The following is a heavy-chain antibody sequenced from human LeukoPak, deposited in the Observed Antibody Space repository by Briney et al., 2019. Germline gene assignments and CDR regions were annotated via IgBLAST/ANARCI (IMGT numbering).Heavy chain of an antibody. CDR2: IYTSGST. D-gene: IGHD3-10*01. V-gene: IGHV4-61*02. Sequence: SETLSLTCTVSGGSISSGSYYWSWIRQPAGKGLEWIGRIYTSGSTNYNPSLKSRVTISVDTSKNQFSLKLSSVTAADTAVYYCATSNYGSGSYWPSYFDYWGQGTLVTVSS. J-gene: IGHJ4*02. CDR1: GGSISSGSYY. CDR3: ATSNYGSGSYWPSYFDY.